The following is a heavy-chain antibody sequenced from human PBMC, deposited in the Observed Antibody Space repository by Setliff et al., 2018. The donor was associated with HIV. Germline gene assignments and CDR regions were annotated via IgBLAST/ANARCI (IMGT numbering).Heavy chain of an antibody. Sequence: LSLTCIVSGASISSNTWSWIRQAPGKGLQWIGFIYNSVTTNYNPSLKSRVTVSLDTSKNQFSLKLSSVTAADTAVFYCARLTTTYCYDSSAYYHPVWGQGTLVTVSS. J-gene: IGHJ4*02. CDR2: IYNSVTT. CDR1: GASISSNT. D-gene: IGHD3-22*01. V-gene: IGHV4-59*12. CDR3: ARLTTTYCYDSSAYYHPV.